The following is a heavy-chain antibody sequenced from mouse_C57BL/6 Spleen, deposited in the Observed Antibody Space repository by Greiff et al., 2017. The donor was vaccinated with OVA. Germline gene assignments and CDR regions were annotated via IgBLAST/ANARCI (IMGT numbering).Heavy chain of an antibody. CDR1: GYTFTSYW. CDR2: IDPNSGGT. Sequence: QVQLQQPGAELVKPGASVKLSCKASGYTFTSYWMHWVKQRPGRGLEWIGRIDPNSGGTKYNEKFKSKATLTVDKPSSTAYMQLSSLTSEDSAVYYCARDAPPDYYGSSYGYFDVWGTGTTVTVSS. CDR3: ARDAPPDYYGSSYGYFDV. D-gene: IGHD1-1*01. V-gene: IGHV1-72*01. J-gene: IGHJ1*03.